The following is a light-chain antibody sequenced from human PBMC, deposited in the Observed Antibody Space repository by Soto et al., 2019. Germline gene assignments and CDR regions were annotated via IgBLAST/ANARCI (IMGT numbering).Light chain of an antibody. CDR3: AAWDDSLSGPV. CDR1: SSDVGGYNY. CDR2: EVS. J-gene: IGLJ3*02. V-gene: IGLV2-8*01. Sequence: QSVLTQPPSASGSPGQSVTISCTGTSSDVGGYNYVSWYQQHPGKAPKLMIYEVSKRPSGVPDQFSGSKSGTSASLAISGLRSADEADYYCAAWDDSLSGPVFGGGTKLTVL.